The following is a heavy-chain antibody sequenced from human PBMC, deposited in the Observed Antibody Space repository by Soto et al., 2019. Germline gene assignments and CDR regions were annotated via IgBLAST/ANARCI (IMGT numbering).Heavy chain of an antibody. V-gene: IGHV3-21*04. CDR1: GYTFSSYS. J-gene: IGHJ6*03. Sequence: GGSLRLACAASGYTFSSYSMNWVRQAPGKGLEWVSSISSSSSYIYYADSVKGRFTISRDNAKNSLYLQMNSLRAEDTAVYYCARMAATRYYYYYMDVWGKGTTVTVSS. CDR3: ARMAATRYYYYYMDV. D-gene: IGHD6-13*01. CDR2: ISSSSSYI.